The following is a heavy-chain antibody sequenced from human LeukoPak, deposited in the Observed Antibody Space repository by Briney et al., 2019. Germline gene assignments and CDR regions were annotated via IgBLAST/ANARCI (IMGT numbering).Heavy chain of an antibody. D-gene: IGHD6-13*01. V-gene: IGHV3-20*04. J-gene: IGHJ6*03. CDR1: GFPFDDYG. CDR3: AILAAAAPPPSYYMDV. CDR2: INWNGGST. Sequence: AGGSLRLSCSASGFPFDDYGVSWVRQAPGKGLEWVSGINWNGGSTGYADSVKGRFTISRDNAKNSLYLQMNSLRAEDTALYYCAILAAAAPPPSYYMDVWGKGTTVTVSS.